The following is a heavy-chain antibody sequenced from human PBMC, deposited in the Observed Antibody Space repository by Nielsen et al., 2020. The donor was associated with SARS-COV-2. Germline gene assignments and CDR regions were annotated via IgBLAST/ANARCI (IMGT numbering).Heavy chain of an antibody. J-gene: IGHJ6*02. CDR2: IKQDGSEK. CDR1: GFTFSSYW. CDR3: AKFRVMDV. Sequence: GESLKISCAASGFTFSSYWMSWVRQAPGKGLEWVANIKQDGSEKYYVDSVKGRFTISRDNAKNSLYLQMNSLRDEDTAVYFCAKFRVMDVWGQGTTVTVSS. V-gene: IGHV3-7*01.